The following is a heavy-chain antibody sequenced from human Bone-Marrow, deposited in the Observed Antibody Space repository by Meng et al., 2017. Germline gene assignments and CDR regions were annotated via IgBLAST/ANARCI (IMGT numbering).Heavy chain of an antibody. V-gene: IGHV3-7*01. Sequence: GESLKISCAASGFTFSSYSMNWVRQAPGKGLEWVANIKQDGSEKYYVDSVKGRFTISRDNAKNSLYLQMNSLRAEDTAVYYCARKGIQLWLPNYYYYGMDVWGQGTTVTVSS. CDR1: GFTFSSYS. D-gene: IGHD5-18*01. J-gene: IGHJ6*02. CDR2: IKQDGSEK. CDR3: ARKGIQLWLPNYYYYGMDV.